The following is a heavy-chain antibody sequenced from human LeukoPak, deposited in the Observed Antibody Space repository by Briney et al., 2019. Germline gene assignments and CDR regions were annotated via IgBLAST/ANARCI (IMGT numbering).Heavy chain of an antibody. CDR2: ISSSSSYI. J-gene: IGHJ6*03. CDR1: GFTFSSYS. CDR3: KFRGDGYNAEYYYYYMDV. V-gene: IGHV3-21*01. Sequence: GGSLRLSCAASGFTFSSYSMNWVRQAPGKGLEWVSSISSSSSYIYYADSVKGRFTISRDNAKNSLYLQMNSLRAEDTAVYYCKFRGDGYNAEYYYYYMDVWGKGTTVTVSS. D-gene: IGHD5-24*01.